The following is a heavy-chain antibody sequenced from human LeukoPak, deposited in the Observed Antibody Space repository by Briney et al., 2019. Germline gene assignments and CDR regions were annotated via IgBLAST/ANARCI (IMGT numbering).Heavy chain of an antibody. Sequence: ASVKVSCKASGHTFTGYYIHLVRQAPGQGFEWMAIINPSDGSTTNSQKFQGRVTMTRDTSTSTVYMELSGLRSEDTALYYCARIRDGYNDAYDIWGQGTMVTVSS. J-gene: IGHJ3*02. D-gene: IGHD5-24*01. CDR3: ARIRDGYNDAYDI. CDR2: INPSDGST. CDR1: GHTFTGYY. V-gene: IGHV1-46*01.